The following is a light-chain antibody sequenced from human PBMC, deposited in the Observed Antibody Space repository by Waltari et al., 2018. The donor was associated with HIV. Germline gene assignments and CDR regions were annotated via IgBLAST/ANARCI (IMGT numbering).Light chain of an antibody. CDR3: QSYDMNLKVRI. CDR1: RSNIGANFD. Sequence: QSVLTQPPSVSGAPGQRVAISCTGTRSNIGANFDVHWYQHLPGTAPKLLIYGNDNRPSGVSDRFSGSRSGTSASLAISGLQAEDEGDYYCQSYDMNLKVRIFGGGTKLTVL. CDR2: GND. V-gene: IGLV1-40*01. J-gene: IGLJ2*01.